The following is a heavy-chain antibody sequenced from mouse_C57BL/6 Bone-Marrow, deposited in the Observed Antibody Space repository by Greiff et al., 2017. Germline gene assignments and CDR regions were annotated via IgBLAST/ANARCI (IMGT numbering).Heavy chain of an antibody. CDR3: VPQTAQEGFAY. V-gene: IGHV10-1*01. D-gene: IGHD3-2*02. CDR2: IRSKSNNYAT. Sequence: EVKLQESGGGLVQPKGSLKLSCAASGFSFNTYAMNWVRQAPGKGLEWVARIRSKSNNYATYYADSVKDRFTISRDDSESMLYLQMNNLKTEDTAMYYCVPQTAQEGFAYWGQGTLVTVSA. CDR1: GFSFNTYA. J-gene: IGHJ3*01.